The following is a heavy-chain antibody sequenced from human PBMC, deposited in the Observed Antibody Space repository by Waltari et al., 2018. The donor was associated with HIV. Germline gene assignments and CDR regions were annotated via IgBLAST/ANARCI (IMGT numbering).Heavy chain of an antibody. CDR2: TYYRSKWRN. J-gene: IGHJ6*02. CDR3: AREEQQVLRKFYYVFVMDV. Sequence: VLLQASGPRLAKPSQPVSLTGLISGDSFSINTAAWAWLRRPPSRGLECLGRTYYRSKWRNDYAVSGKSRIIINPETSKNQFSLQLNSVTPEDTAAYYCAREEQQVLRKFYYVFVMDVWGQGTTVTVSS. CDR1: GDSFSINTAA. V-gene: IGHV6-1*02. D-gene: IGHD6-13*01.